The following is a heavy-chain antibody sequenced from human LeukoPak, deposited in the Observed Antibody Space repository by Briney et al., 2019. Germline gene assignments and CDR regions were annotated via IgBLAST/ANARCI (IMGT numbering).Heavy chain of an antibody. CDR3: AKDGKNGYYTPDLVD. CDR2: ISWNSGSI. J-gene: IGHJ4*02. V-gene: IGHV3-9*01. D-gene: IGHD3-3*01. Sequence: SGGSLRPSCVASGFTFGDYAMHWVRQPPGKGLEWVSGISWNSGSIGYVDSVKGRFTVSRDNAKNSLYLQMNSLRTEDTAFYYCAKDGKNGYYTPDLVDWGQGTLVTVSS. CDR1: GFTFGDYA.